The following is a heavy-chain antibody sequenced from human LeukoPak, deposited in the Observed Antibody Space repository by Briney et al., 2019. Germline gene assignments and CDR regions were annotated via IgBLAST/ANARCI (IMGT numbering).Heavy chain of an antibody. Sequence: GRSLRLSCAASGFTFDDYAMHWVRQVPGKGLEWVSGISWNSGSIDYADSVKGRFTISRDNAKNSLFLQMNSLRAEDTALYYCAKDKKRRGEYSSGSFDYWGQGTLVTVSS. CDR1: GFTFDDYA. D-gene: IGHD6-19*01. CDR3: AKDKKRRGEYSSGSFDY. CDR2: ISWNSGSI. J-gene: IGHJ4*02. V-gene: IGHV3-9*01.